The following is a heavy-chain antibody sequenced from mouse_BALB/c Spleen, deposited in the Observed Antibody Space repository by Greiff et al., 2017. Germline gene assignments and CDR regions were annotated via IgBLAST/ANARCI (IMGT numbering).Heavy chain of an antibody. CDR1: GFTFSSFG. Sequence: DVMLVESGGGLVQPGGSRKLSCAASGFTFSSFGMHWVRQAPEKGLEWVAYISSGSSTIYYADTVKGRFTISRDNPKNTLFLQMTSLRSEDTARYYCARSRTGNWYFDVWGAGTTVTVSS. D-gene: IGHD4-1*01. CDR2: ISSGSSTI. V-gene: IGHV5-17*02. CDR3: ARSRTGNWYFDV. J-gene: IGHJ1*01.